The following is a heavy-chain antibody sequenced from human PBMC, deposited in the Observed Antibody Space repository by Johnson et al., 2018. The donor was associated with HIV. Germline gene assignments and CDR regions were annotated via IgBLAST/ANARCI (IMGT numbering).Heavy chain of an antibody. CDR1: GFTFSSYG. V-gene: IGHV3-33*06. Sequence: QVQLVESGGGVVQPGRSLRLSCAASGFTFSSYGMHWVRQAPGKGLEWVAVIWYDGSNKYYADSVKGRFTISRDNSKNTLYLQMNSLRAEDTAVYYCAKGGIVGATTGAFDIWGQGTMVTVSS. CDR2: IWYDGSNK. CDR3: AKGGIVGATTGAFDI. D-gene: IGHD1-26*01. J-gene: IGHJ3*02.